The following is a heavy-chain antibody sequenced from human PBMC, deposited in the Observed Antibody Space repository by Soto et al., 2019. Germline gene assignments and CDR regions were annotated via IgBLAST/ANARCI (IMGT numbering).Heavy chain of an antibody. V-gene: IGHV4-30-4*01. D-gene: IGHD1-7*01. CDR3: ARESAGELLGLNWFDP. CDR1: GGSISSGDYY. Sequence: QVQLQESGPGLVKPSQTLSLTCTVSGGSISSGDYYWSWIRQPPGKGLEWIGYIYYSGSTYYNPSLKSRVTISVDTSKNQFSLKLSSVTAADTAVYYCARESAGELLGLNWFDPWGQGTLVTVSS. J-gene: IGHJ5*02. CDR2: IYYSGST.